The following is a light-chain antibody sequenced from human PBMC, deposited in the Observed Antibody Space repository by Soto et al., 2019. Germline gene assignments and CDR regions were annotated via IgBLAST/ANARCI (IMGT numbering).Light chain of an antibody. CDR3: QRSGSSRPT. J-gene: IGKJ1*01. CDR2: GAS. V-gene: IGKV3-20*01. CDR1: QSVSYGY. Sequence: EIVLTQSPGTLSLSPGERATLSCRASQSVSYGYLAWYQQKPGQAPRLLISGASIRATGIQDRRSGSGSGTDFTLDNRRLEREDCVVYYCQRSGSSRPTVGQDTNVGIK.